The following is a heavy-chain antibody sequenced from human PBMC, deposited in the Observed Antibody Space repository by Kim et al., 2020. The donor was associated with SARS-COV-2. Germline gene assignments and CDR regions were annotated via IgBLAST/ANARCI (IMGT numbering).Heavy chain of an antibody. D-gene: IGHD3-10*01. Sequence: KYTQKFQGRVTMTRDTSISTAYMELCRLRSDDTAVYYCAMSGSGSYYNKHWGQGTLVTVSS. CDR3: AMSGSGSYYNKH. V-gene: IGHV1-2*02. J-gene: IGHJ1*01.